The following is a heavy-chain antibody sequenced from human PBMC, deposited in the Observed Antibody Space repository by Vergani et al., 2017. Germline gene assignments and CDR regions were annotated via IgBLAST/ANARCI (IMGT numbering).Heavy chain of an antibody. V-gene: IGHV5-51*01. CDR2: IYPGDSDI. CDR3: VRPAGMVGATILDGFDL. CDR1: GYSFSTKW. Sequence: EEQLVQSGAEVKKPGESLKISCKGSGYSFSTKWIGWVRQMPXKGPEFLGIIYPGDSDIRYSPSFQGQVTISVDKSTSTAFLQWHSLRTSDSGMYYCVRPAGMVGATILDGFDLWGQGTMVTVSS. J-gene: IGHJ3*01. D-gene: IGHD1-26*01.